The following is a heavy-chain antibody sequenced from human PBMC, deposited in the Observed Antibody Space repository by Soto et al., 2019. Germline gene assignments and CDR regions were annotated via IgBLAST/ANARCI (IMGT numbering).Heavy chain of an antibody. J-gene: IGHJ4*02. CDR3: ARVSSYSYGYRLDYFDY. D-gene: IGHD5-18*01. CDR2: IIPISGTV. CDR1: GGSFISYA. Sequence: QVQLVQSGAEVKKPGSSVRVSCKASGGSFISYAFSWVRQAPGQGLEWMGGIIPISGTVNHAEKFQDRVMMTADESTSTVYIEVSSLRPEDTAVYYCARVSSYSYGYRLDYFDYWGQGTLVSVSS. V-gene: IGHV1-69*01.